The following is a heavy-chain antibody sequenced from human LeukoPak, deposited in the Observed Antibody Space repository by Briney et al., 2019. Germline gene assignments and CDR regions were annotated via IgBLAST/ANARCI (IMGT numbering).Heavy chain of an antibody. CDR3: ARETIAAAGKFDY. CDR1: GDTFSSYA. J-gene: IGHJ4*02. D-gene: IGHD6-13*01. V-gene: IGHV1-69*01. Sequence: SVKVSCKASGDTFSSYAISWVRQAPGQGLEWMGGIIPIFGTANYAQKFQGRVTITADESTSTAYMELGSLRSEDTAVYYCARETIAAAGKFDYWGQGTLVTVSS. CDR2: IIPIFGTA.